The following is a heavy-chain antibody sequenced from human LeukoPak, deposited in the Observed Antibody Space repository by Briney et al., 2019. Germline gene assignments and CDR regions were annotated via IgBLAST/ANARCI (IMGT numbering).Heavy chain of an antibody. Sequence: GGSLRLSCAASGFTFKSYGMHWVRQAPGKELEWVAAISYDGSDKYYVDSVKGRFTISRDNSKNTLYLQMDSLKSEDTAVYYCATGYSVEMATMPDWGQGTLVTV. D-gene: IGHD5-24*01. J-gene: IGHJ4*02. CDR1: GFTFKSYG. CDR3: ATGYSVEMATMPD. V-gene: IGHV3-30*03. CDR2: ISYDGSDK.